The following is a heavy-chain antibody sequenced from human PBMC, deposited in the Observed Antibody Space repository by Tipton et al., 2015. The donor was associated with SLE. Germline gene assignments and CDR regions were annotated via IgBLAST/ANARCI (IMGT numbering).Heavy chain of an antibody. Sequence: QVQLVQSGADVKEPGASVRVSCKASGYSYSTSGISWVRQSPGQGLEWMGWISTYDGNTDYAQKFRGRVTMTTDTSTSTAYLDLRSLRSDDTALYYCARAFSTGTYFDSWGQGTLVTVSS. CDR3: ARAFSTGTYFDS. CDR2: ISTYDGNT. V-gene: IGHV1-18*01. D-gene: IGHD4-17*01. CDR1: GYSYSTSG. J-gene: IGHJ4*02.